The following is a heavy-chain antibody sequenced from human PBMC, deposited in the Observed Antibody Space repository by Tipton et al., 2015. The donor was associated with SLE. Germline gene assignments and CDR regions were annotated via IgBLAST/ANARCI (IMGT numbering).Heavy chain of an antibody. J-gene: IGHJ4*02. D-gene: IGHD3-10*01. CDR2: IYYTGST. Sequence: GLVKPSETLSLICTVSGGSISGYYWSWIRQPPGKGLEWIGYIYYTGSTYYNPSLKSRVTISVDTSKNQFSLKLSSVTAADTAVYYCARVEGDGYFDYWGQGTLVTVSS. V-gene: IGHV4-59*01. CDR1: GGSISGYY. CDR3: ARVEGDGYFDY.